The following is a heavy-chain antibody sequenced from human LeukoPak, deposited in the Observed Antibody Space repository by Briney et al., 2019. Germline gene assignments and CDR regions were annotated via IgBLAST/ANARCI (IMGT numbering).Heavy chain of an antibody. Sequence: GGSLRLSCAASGFTFSSYAMSWVRQAPGKGLEWVSAISGSGGSTCYADSVKGRFTISRDNSRNTLYLQMNSLRAEDTAVYYCAKGVRRSSDYSSPVDYWGQGTLVTVSS. CDR2: ISGSGGST. V-gene: IGHV3-23*01. D-gene: IGHD3-22*01. CDR3: AKGVRRSSDYSSPVDY. CDR1: GFTFSSYA. J-gene: IGHJ4*02.